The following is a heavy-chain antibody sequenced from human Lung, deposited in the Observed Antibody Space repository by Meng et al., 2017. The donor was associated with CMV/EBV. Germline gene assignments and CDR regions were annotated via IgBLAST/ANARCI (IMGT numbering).Heavy chain of an antibody. CDR2: ISYEGSNK. V-gene: IGHV3-30*04. CDR3: ARDGRYLHIRTFGGGLDV. CDR1: GFTFSAHA. J-gene: IGHJ6*02. Sequence: SCAASGFTFSAHAVHWVRQAPGKGLEWVASISYEGSNKYYSDSVKGRFTISRDNSENMLYVQMNSLRAEDTAVYYCARDGRYLHIRTFGGGLDVWXQGTXVT. D-gene: IGHD3-16*01.